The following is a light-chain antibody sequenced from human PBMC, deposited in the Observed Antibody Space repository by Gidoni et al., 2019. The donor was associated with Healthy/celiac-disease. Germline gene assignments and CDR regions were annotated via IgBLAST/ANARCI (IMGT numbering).Light chain of an antibody. CDR2: GNS. J-gene: IGLJ2*01. V-gene: IGLV1-40*01. Sequence: QSVLTQPPSVSGAPGQRVTISCTGSSSNIGAGYDVHWYKQLPGTAPNLLIYGNSNRPSGVPDRFSGSKSGTSASLAITGLQAEDEADYYCQSYDSSLSVVVFGGGTKLTVL. CDR1: SSNIGAGYD. CDR3: QSYDSSLSVVV.